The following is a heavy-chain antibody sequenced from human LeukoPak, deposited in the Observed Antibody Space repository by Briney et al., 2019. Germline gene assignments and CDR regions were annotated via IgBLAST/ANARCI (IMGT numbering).Heavy chain of an antibody. Sequence: GGSLRLSCAASGFIFNTYVMNWVRQAPGKGLEWVAAIYGSGGRSYYADSVKKARFTISRDNFKNTLYLQINSLLPEDTAIYYCAKAPMAGTQWYDPWGQGTLVIVSS. CDR3: AKAPMAGTQWYDP. D-gene: IGHD6-19*01. CDR1: GFIFNTYV. J-gene: IGHJ5*02. V-gene: IGHV3-23*01. CDR2: IYGSGGRS.